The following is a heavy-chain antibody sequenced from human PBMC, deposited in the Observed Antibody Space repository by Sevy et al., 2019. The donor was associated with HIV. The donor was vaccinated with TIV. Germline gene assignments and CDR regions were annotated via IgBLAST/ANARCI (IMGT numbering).Heavy chain of an antibody. Sequence: GGSLRLSCAASGFILSSYAMSWVRQAPGKGLEWVSAISGSGGSTYYADSVKGRFTISRDNSKNTLYLQMNSLRAEDTAVYYCAKALLWFGEFADAFDIWGQGPMVTVSS. CDR2: ISGSGGST. J-gene: IGHJ3*02. CDR1: GFILSSYA. D-gene: IGHD3-10*01. CDR3: AKALLWFGEFADAFDI. V-gene: IGHV3-23*01.